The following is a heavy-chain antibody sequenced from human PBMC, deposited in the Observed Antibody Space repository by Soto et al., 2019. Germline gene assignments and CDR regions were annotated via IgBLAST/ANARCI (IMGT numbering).Heavy chain of an antibody. J-gene: IGHJ4*02. CDR1: GYTFPGYY. V-gene: IGHV1-2*04. CDR3: ARGPRIVVVVAATGVDHFDY. D-gene: IGHD2-15*01. Sequence: ASVKVSCKASGYTFPGYYMHWVRQAPGQGLEWMGWINPNSGGTNYAQKFQGWVTMTRDTSISTAYMELSRLRSDGTAVYYCARGPRIVVVVAATGVDHFDYWGQGTLVTVSS. CDR2: INPNSGGT.